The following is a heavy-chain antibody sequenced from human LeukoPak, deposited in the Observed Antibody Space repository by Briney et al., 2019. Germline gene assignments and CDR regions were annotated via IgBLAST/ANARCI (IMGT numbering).Heavy chain of an antibody. D-gene: IGHD6-13*01. CDR3: ARDLDGRSWNYYYYMDV. Sequence: ASVKVSCKASGYTFTGYYMHLVRQAPGQGLEWMGWINPNSGGTNYAQKFQGRVTMTRDTSISTAYMELSRLRSDDTAVYYCARDLDGRSWNYYYYMDVWGKGTTVTVSS. J-gene: IGHJ6*03. CDR2: INPNSGGT. V-gene: IGHV1-2*02. CDR1: GYTFTGYY.